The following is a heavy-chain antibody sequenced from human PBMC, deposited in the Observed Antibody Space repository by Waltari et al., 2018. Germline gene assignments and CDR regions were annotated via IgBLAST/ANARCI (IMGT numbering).Heavy chain of an antibody. CDR2: MYTSGTT. CDR3: ARGSADYDYALDV. V-gene: IGHV4-61*02. CDR1: GNSMSSGNYY. Sequence: QVQLLESGPGLVKPSQTLSLFCSVSGNSMSSGNYYWSWLRQPAGKGLEWIGRMYTSGTTNRNPTLKSRVTMSIDPSKKEFFLKLSSVTAADTAVYYCARGSADYDYALDVWGQGTTVTVSS. J-gene: IGHJ6*02.